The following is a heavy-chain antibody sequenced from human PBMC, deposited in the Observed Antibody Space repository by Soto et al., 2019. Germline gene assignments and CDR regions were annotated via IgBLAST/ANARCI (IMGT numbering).Heavy chain of an antibody. V-gene: IGHV3-33*01. J-gene: IGHJ4*02. CDR1: GFTFSSYG. Sequence: QVQLVESGGGVVQPGRSLRLSCAASGFTFSSYGVHWVRQAPGKGLEWVAVIWYDGSNKYYADSVKGRFTISRDNSKNTLYLQMNSLRAEDTAVYYCARGGYGDYVSYWGQGTLVTVSS. D-gene: IGHD4-17*01. CDR2: IWYDGSNK. CDR3: ARGGYGDYVSY.